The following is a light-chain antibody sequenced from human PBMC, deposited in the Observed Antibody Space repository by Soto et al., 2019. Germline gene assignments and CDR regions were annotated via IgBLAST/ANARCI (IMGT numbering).Light chain of an antibody. J-gene: IGKJ2*01. CDR2: AAS. CDR3: QQYCSSLSYT. CDR1: QSVPSSY. Sequence: EIVVTQSPGTLSLSPGERATLSCRASQSVPSSYLAWYQQKPGQAPRLLLYAASRRATGIPDGFSGSGSGTDFALCISRLEREDFAVYYCQQYCSSLSYTFGQGTELEIK. V-gene: IGKV3-20*01.